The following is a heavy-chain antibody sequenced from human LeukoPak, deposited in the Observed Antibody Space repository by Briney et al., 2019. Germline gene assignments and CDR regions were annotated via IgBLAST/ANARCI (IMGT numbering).Heavy chain of an antibody. CDR2: INPTDGST. CDR3: ARDLGGLGKIDQ. CDR1: GFTFTGFY. Sequence: ASVTVSCKASGFTFTGFYIQWVRQAPGQGLEWVGIINPTDGSTKFARKLQGRVTMTGDTSTSTVYMELSSPTAEDTAVYYCARDLGGLGKIDQWGEGTLVTVSS. D-gene: IGHD7-27*01. J-gene: IGHJ4*02. V-gene: IGHV1-46*04.